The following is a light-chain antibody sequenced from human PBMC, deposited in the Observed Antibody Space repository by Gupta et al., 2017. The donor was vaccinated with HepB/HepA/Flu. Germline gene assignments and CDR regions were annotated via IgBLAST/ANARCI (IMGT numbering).Light chain of an antibody. Sequence: EIVMTQSPPTLSLSPGERATLSCRASQSVSSNLAWYQQKPGQAPRLLIYGASTRATGIPARFSGSGSGTEFTLTISSLQSEDFAVYYCQHYNNWPPWTFGQGTKVEI. CDR2: GAS. J-gene: IGKJ1*01. CDR1: QSVSSN. V-gene: IGKV3-15*01. CDR3: QHYNNWPPWT.